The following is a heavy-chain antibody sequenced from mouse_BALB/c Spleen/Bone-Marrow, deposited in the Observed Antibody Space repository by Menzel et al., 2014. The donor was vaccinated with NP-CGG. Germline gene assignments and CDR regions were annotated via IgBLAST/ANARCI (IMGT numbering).Heavy chain of an antibody. Sequence: EVKLQESGGGLVQPGGSLKLSCAASGFDFSRYWMSWVRQAPGKGLQWIGEINPESNTINYTPSLKDKFIISRDNAKNTLHLQMSKVRSEDTALYCCARLGYYGWFAYWGQGTLVTVSA. V-gene: IGHV4-1*02. D-gene: IGHD2-3*01. CDR3: ARLGYYGWFAY. J-gene: IGHJ3*01. CDR1: GFDFSRYW. CDR2: INPESNTI.